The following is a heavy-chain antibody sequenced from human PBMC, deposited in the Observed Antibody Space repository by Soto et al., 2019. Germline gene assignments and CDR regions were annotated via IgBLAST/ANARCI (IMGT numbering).Heavy chain of an antibody. CDR3: AKEFGYSSSTYGMDV. CDR2: ISWNSGSI. J-gene: IGHJ6*02. D-gene: IGHD6-13*01. CDR1: GFTFDDYA. V-gene: IGHV3-9*01. Sequence: GGSLRLSCAASGFTFDDYAMHWVRQAPGKGLEWVSGISWNSGSIGYADSVKGRFTISRDNAKNSLYLQMNSLRAEDTALYYCAKEFGYSSSTYGMDVWGQGTTVTVSS.